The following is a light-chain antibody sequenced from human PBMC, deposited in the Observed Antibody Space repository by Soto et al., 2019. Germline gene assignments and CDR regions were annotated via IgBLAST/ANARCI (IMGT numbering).Light chain of an antibody. J-gene: IGLJ1*01. CDR2: EVS. Sequence: QSALTQPPSVSGSPGQSVAISCTGTSSDVGSYNRVAWYQQPPGTAPKLMIYEVSNRPSGVPDRFSGSKSGNTASLTISGLQAEDEDDYYCSSFTSSSTYVFGTGTKLTVL. CDR1: SSDVGSYNR. CDR3: SSFTSSSTYV. V-gene: IGLV2-18*02.